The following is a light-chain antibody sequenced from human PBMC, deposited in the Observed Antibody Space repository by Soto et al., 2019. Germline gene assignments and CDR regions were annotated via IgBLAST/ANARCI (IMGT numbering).Light chain of an antibody. V-gene: IGLV3-21*02. J-gene: IGLJ2*01. CDR3: QVWDSSGDWI. CDR2: NDN. CDR1: NIGSKR. Sequence: SYVLTQSSSVSVAPGQTARITCGGNNIGSKRVHWYQHKAGQAPVLAVYNDNVRPSGIPERFSGSNSGNTATLIISRVEGGDEADYYCQVWDSSGDWIFGGGTKLTVL.